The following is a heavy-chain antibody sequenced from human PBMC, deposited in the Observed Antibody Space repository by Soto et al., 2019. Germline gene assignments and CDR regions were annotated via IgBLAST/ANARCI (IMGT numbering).Heavy chain of an antibody. V-gene: IGHV4-34*01. Sequence: SETLSLTCAVYGGAFSGYYWTWIRQRPWKGLEWIGEINHSGTINFKQYLKSRLTISLDTSKKHFSLKLRSVTDADTAAYYCARDDSTLVTSYSLDVWGQGNTVT. D-gene: IGHD2-21*02. CDR3: ARDDSTLVTSYSLDV. CDR2: INHSGTI. CDR1: GGAFSGYY. J-gene: IGHJ6*02.